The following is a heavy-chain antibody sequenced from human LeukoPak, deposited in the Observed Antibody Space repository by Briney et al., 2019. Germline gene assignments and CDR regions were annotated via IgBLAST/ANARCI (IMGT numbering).Heavy chain of an antibody. CDR2: ISYDGSNK. J-gene: IGHJ4*02. D-gene: IGHD4-17*01. CDR1: GFTFSSYA. CDR3: ARDRSTVTTWIDY. V-gene: IGHV3-30*04. Sequence: PGGSLRLSCAASGFTFSSYAMHWVRQAPGKGLEWVAVISYDGSNKYYADSVKGRFTISRDNSKNSLFLQMNSLRAEDTAVYYCARDRSTVTTWIDYWGQGTLVTVSS.